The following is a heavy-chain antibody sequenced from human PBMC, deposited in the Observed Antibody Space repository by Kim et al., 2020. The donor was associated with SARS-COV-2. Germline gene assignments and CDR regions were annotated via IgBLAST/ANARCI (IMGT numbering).Heavy chain of an antibody. CDR3: ARERDSSGRENWFDP. CDR2: INPSGGST. J-gene: IGHJ5*02. Sequence: ASVKVSCKASGYTFTSYYKHWVRQAPGQGLEWMGIINPSGGSTSYAQKFQGRVTMTRDTSTSTVYMELSSLRSEDTAVYYCARERDSSGRENWFDPWGQGTLVTVSS. V-gene: IGHV1-46*01. D-gene: IGHD3-22*01. CDR1: GYTFTSYY.